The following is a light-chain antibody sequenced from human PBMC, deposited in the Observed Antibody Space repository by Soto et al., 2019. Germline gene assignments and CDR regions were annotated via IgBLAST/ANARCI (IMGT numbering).Light chain of an antibody. CDR2: GAX. Sequence: IVMTQSPATLSVSPGARATLPXRASQSFSNNFAWYQQKPGXXPRLXXXGAXTRATGIPARFSGSGSGTEFTLTISSLQSEDFAVYYCQQYNNWPLWTFGQGTKVDIK. CDR3: QQYNNWPLWT. CDR1: QSFSNN. J-gene: IGKJ1*01. V-gene: IGKV3-15*01.